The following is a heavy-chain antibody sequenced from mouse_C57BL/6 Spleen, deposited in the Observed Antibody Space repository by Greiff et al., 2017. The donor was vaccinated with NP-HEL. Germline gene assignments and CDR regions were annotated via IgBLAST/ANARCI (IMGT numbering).Heavy chain of an antibody. Sequence: VQLQQSGAELVRPGTSVKVSCKASGYAFTNYLIEWVKQRPGQGLEWIGVINPGSGGTNYNEKFKGKATLTADKSSSTAYMQLSSLTSEDSAVYFCARRGDGNYPLAMDYWGQGTSVTVTS. J-gene: IGHJ4*01. CDR2: INPGSGGT. D-gene: IGHD2-1*01. CDR1: GYAFTNYL. CDR3: ARRGDGNYPLAMDY. V-gene: IGHV1-54*01.